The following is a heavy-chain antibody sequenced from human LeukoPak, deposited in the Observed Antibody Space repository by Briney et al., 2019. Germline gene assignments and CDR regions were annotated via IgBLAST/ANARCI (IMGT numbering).Heavy chain of an antibody. CDR2: INPNSGGT. D-gene: IGHD1-26*01. CDR1: GYTFTDYY. Sequence: GASVKVSCKASGYTFTDYYMHWVRQAPGQGLEWMGWINPNSGGTNSAQKFQGRVTMTRDTSISTAYMELSSLRSDDTAVYYCARGGYSGTEKPNDYWGQGTLVTVSS. J-gene: IGHJ4*02. V-gene: IGHV1-2*02. CDR3: ARGGYSGTEKPNDY.